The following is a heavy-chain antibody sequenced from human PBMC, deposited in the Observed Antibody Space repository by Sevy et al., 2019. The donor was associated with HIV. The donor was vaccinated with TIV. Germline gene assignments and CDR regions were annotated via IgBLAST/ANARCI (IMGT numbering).Heavy chain of an antibody. Sequence: GGSLRLSCAATGFTFSQYGMEWVRQAPGKGLEWVAFIRYDGSTKYYADSVKGRLTISRDNSKNMLYLQMNRLRPEDTALYSCAKHRDTLAAAAYLDHWGQGTLVTVSS. D-gene: IGHD6-13*01. CDR1: GFTFSQYG. CDR2: IRYDGSTK. J-gene: IGHJ4*02. CDR3: AKHRDTLAAAAYLDH. V-gene: IGHV3-30*02.